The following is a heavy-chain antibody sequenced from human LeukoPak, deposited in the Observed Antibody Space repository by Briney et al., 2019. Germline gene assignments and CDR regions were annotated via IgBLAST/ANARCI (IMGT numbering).Heavy chain of an antibody. V-gene: IGHV3-9*01. Sequence: GGSLRLSCAASGFTFDDYAMHWVRQAPGKGLEWVSGIGWNSGSIGYADSVKGRFTISRDNAKNSLYLQMNSLRAEDTALYYCAKEGRRGSSWYLDYWGQGTLVTVSS. J-gene: IGHJ4*02. CDR2: IGWNSGSI. D-gene: IGHD6-13*01. CDR3: AKEGRRGSSWYLDY. CDR1: GFTFDDYA.